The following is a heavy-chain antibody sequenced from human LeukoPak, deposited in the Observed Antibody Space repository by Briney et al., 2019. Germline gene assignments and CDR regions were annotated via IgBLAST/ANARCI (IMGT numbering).Heavy chain of an antibody. CDR1: GFTFSSYA. CDR3: AKDQRYSSGWYDIYYFDY. D-gene: IGHD6-19*01. V-gene: IGHV3-23*01. J-gene: IGHJ4*02. CDR2: ISGSGGST. Sequence: PGGSMRLSCAASGFTFSSYAMSWVRQAPGKGLEWVSAISGSGGSTYYADSVKGRFTISRDNSKNTLYLQMNSLRAEDTAVYYCAKDQRYSSGWYDIYYFDYWGQGTLVTVSS.